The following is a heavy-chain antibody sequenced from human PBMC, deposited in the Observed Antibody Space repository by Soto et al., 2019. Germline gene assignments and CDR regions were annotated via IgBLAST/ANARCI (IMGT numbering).Heavy chain of an antibody. CDR2: ISAYNGDT. J-gene: IGHJ5*02. Sequence: QVPLVQSGAEVKKPGASVKVSCKASGYTFTNYDINWVRQAPGQGLEWMGWISAYNGDTNYAQKLQGRVTMTTDTPTSTAYMELRSLRSDDTAVYYCARSGLPDPVVVVGHTPFDPWGQGTLVTVSS. CDR3: ARSGLPDPVVVVGHTPFDP. D-gene: IGHD2-15*01. V-gene: IGHV1-18*01. CDR1: GYTFTNYD.